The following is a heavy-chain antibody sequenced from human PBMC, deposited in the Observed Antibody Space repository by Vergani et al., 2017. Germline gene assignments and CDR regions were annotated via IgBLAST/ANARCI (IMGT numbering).Heavy chain of an antibody. CDR3: AKTHDXSSHDSSYNWFDP. D-gene: IGHD3-3*01. V-gene: IGHV5-51*03. J-gene: IGHJ5*02. Sequence: EVQLVQSGAEVKKPGVSLKISCQGSGYSITNYWIAWVRQRPGKGLEWMGIIYAGDSDVRYSPAFQGQVTMSVDKSLSTAYLQWSSLKASDTATYYCAKTHDXSSHDSSYNWFDPWVQGTQVTVSS. CDR1: GYSITNYW. CDR2: IYAGDSDV.